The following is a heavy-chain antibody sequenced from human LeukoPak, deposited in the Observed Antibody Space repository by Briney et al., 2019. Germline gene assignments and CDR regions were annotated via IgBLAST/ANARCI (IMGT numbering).Heavy chain of an antibody. CDR2: ISGSGGST. CDR1: GFTFSSYA. Sequence: GGSLRLSCAASGFTFSSYAMSWVRQAPGKGLEWVSAISGSGGSTYYADSVKGRFTISRDNSKNTLYLQMNSLRAEDTAVYYCAKVGHRITMIVVVISGAGAPTYFDYWGQGTLVTVSS. D-gene: IGHD3-22*01. CDR3: AKVGHRITMIVVVISGAGAPTYFDY. J-gene: IGHJ4*02. V-gene: IGHV3-23*01.